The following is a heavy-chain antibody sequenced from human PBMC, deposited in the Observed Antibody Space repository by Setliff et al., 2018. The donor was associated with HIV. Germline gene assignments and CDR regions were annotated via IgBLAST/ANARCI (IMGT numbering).Heavy chain of an antibody. Sequence: TSETLSLTCTVSGSSISSNYYWAWIRQSPGKGLEWIGCIDASANTYYIPSLKSRATISIYTSKNQLSLKLRSVTAADTAVYYCARIGSGWSVGWFDPWGQGTLVTVSS. CDR1: GSSISSNYY. V-gene: IGHV4-38-2*02. J-gene: IGHJ5*02. CDR3: ARIGSGWSVGWFDP. D-gene: IGHD6-13*01. CDR2: IDASANT.